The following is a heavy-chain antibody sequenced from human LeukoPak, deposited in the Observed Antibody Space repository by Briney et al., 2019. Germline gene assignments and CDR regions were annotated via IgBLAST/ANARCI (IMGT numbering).Heavy chain of an antibody. CDR1: GFTFSTYP. Sequence: GGSLRLSCAASGFTFSTYPMHWVRQAPGKGLEWVAVMSFDGDSEYYSDSVRGRFTVSRDNAKSTLYLQMNSLRAEDTAVYYCARVPAGYGYGPWEWDYYQYMDVWGTGTTVTVSS. CDR3: ARVPAGYGYGPWEWDYYQYMDV. V-gene: IGHV3-30-3*01. D-gene: IGHD5-18*01. J-gene: IGHJ6*03. CDR2: MSFDGDSE.